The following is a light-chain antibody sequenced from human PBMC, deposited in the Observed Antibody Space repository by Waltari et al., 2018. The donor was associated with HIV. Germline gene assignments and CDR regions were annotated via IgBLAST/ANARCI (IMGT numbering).Light chain of an antibody. CDR1: ISNIGSNT. V-gene: IGLV1-44*01. J-gene: IGLJ3*02. CDR3: ATWDDSLNGPV. Sequence: QSVLTQPPSASGTPGQRVTISCSGSISNIGSNTVNWYQQLPGTAKLLIYTTTQRPSGVPDRFSGSKSGASASLAISGLQSDDEADYYCATWDDSLNGPVFGGGTKLTVL. CDR2: TTT.